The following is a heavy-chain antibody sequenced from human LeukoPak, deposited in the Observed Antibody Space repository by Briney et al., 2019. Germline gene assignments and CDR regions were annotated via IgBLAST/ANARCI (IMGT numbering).Heavy chain of an antibody. V-gene: IGHV3-7*01. CDR1: GFSFTTYW. CDR3: AKLAKYFYGSETYYFFEH. D-gene: IGHD3-10*01. Sequence: GESLRLSCAASGFSFTTYWMGWVRQAPGKGLEWVANIKQDGTEKYYVDSVMGRFTISRDNAKNSLYLQMNSLRVEDTAMYYCAKLAKYFYGSETYYFFEHWGQGTPVTASS. CDR2: IKQDGTEK. J-gene: IGHJ4*02.